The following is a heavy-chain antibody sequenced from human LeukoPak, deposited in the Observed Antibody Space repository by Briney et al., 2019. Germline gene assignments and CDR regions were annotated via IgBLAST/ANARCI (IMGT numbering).Heavy chain of an antibody. Sequence: GGSLRLSCAASGFTFSSYWMSWARQAPGKGLEWVANIKQDGSEKYYVDSVKGRFTISRDNAKNSVYLHMNSLRAEDTAVYYCARDGSDSTGYYYALWGQGTLVTVSS. CDR1: GFTFSSYW. CDR2: IKQDGSEK. V-gene: IGHV3-7*01. D-gene: IGHD3-22*01. CDR3: ARDGSDSTGYYYAL. J-gene: IGHJ4*02.